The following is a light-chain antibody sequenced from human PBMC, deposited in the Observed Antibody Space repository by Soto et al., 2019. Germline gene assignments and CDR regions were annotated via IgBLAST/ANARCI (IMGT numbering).Light chain of an antibody. Sequence: EIVLTQSPGTLSLSPGERATLSCRASQSVSSSLLAWYQHKPGQTPRLLIYGASSRATGIPDRFSGSGSGTDFILTISRLEPEDFAVYYCQQYGSPWTFGQGTKVEIK. J-gene: IGKJ1*01. CDR1: QSVSSSL. CDR2: GAS. CDR3: QQYGSPWT. V-gene: IGKV3-20*01.